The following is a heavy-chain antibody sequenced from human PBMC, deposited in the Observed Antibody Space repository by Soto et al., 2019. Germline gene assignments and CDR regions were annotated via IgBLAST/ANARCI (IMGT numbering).Heavy chain of an antibody. CDR2: ISGSGGST. CDR1: GFPFSIYA. D-gene: IGHD1-1*01. J-gene: IGHJ4*02. V-gene: IGHV3-23*01. Sequence: PGGSLRLSCAASGFPFSIYAMSLVRQSPGKGLEWVSAISGSGGSTYYADSVKGRFTISRDNSKNTLYLQMNSLRAEDTAVYYCAKAELEIAEYYFDYWGQGTVLTISS. CDR3: AKAELEIAEYYFDY.